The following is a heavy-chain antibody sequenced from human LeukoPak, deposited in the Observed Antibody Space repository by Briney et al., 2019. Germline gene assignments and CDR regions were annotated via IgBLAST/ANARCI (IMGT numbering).Heavy chain of an antibody. CDR2: INPNSGGT. J-gene: IGHJ3*02. CDR1: GYTFTSYG. V-gene: IGHV1-2*02. CDR3: ARGGKIMITMVRGTLASRDAFDI. D-gene: IGHD3-10*01. Sequence: GASVKVSCKASGYTFTSYGISWVRQAPGQGLEWMGWINPNSGGTNYEQKFQGRVTMTRDTSISTVYMELGRLRSDDTAVYYCARGGKIMITMVRGTLASRDAFDIWGQGTMVTVSS.